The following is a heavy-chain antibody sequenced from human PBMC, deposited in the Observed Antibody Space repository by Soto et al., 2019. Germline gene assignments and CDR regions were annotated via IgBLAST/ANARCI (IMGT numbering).Heavy chain of an antibody. CDR1: GFTFSSYA. J-gene: IGHJ3*02. CDR3: AKTPGEVVAATQGAFDI. CDR2: ISGSGGST. V-gene: IGHV3-23*01. D-gene: IGHD2-15*01. Sequence: GGSLRLSCAASGFTFSSYAMSWVRQAPGKGLEWVSAISGSGGSTYYADSVKGRFTISRDNSKNTLYLQMNSLRAEDTAVYYCAKTPGEVVAATQGAFDIWGQGTMVTVSS.